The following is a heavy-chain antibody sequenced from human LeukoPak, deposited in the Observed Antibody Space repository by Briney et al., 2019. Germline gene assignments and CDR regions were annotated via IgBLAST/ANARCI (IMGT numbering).Heavy chain of an antibody. CDR3: ARISSGWSLDAFDI. V-gene: IGHV3-66*01. Sequence: KPGGSLRLSCAASGFTVSSNYMSWVHQAPGKGLEWVSVIYSGGSTYYADSVKGRFTISRDNSKNTLYLQMNSLRAEDTAVYYCARISSGWSLDAFDIWGQGTMVTVSS. J-gene: IGHJ3*02. D-gene: IGHD6-19*01. CDR2: IYSGGST. CDR1: GFTVSSNY.